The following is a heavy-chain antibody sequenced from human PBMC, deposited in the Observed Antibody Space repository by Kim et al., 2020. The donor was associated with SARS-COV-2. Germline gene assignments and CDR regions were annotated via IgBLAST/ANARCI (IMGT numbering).Heavy chain of an antibody. CDR3: VSSIITYSSSFTYDP. D-gene: IGHD6-6*01. Sequence: GGSLRLSCSASGFTFSSYAMHWVRQAPGKGLEYVSAISSNGGSTYYADSVKGRFTISRDNSKNTLYLQMSSLRAEDTAVYYCVSSIITYSSSFTYDPWGQGTLVTVSS. J-gene: IGHJ5*02. V-gene: IGHV3-64D*09. CDR2: ISSNGGST. CDR1: GFTFSSYA.